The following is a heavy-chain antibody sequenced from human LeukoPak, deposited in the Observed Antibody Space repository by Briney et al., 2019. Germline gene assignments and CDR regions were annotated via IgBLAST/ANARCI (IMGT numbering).Heavy chain of an antibody. V-gene: IGHV1-18*01. D-gene: IGHD6-13*01. CDR1: GYTFTTYT. CDR3: AREEGAPIAAANI. CDR2: ISAYNGNT. J-gene: IGHJ3*02. Sequence: ASVKVSCKPSGYTFTTYTISWVRQAPGQGLEWMGWISAYNGNTNFAQKFQGRVTMTTDTSTSTAYMELRSLRSDDTAVYYCAREEGAPIAAANIWGLGTMVTVSS.